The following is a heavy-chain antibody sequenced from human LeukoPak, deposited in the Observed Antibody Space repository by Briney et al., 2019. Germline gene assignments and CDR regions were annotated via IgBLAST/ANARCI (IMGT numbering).Heavy chain of an antibody. D-gene: IGHD6-13*01. J-gene: IGHJ6*02. CDR2: MKPNSGNA. CDR3: ASMNSSSWTRASYGMDV. V-gene: IGHV1-8*01. CDR1: GDTFTSYE. Sequence: GASPKVSCKPPGDTFTSYEINRGRHATGQGLEWMGWMKPNSGNAGYAQKFQGRVTMTRNTSISTAYMELSSLRSEDTAVYYCASMNSSSWTRASYGMDVWGQGATVTVSS.